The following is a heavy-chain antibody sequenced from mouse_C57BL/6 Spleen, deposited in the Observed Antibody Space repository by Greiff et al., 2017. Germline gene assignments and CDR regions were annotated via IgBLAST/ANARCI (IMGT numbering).Heavy chain of an antibody. D-gene: IGHD1-1*01. CDR2: IYPGSGST. Sequence: QVQLQQPGAELVKPGASVKMSCKASGYTFTSYWITWVKQRPGQGLEWIGDIYPGSGSTNYNEKFQSKATLTVDTSSSTAYMQLISLTSEDSAVYYCARYDYGSLDYWGQGTTLTVSS. J-gene: IGHJ2*01. CDR3: ARYDYGSLDY. V-gene: IGHV1-55*01. CDR1: GYTFTSYW.